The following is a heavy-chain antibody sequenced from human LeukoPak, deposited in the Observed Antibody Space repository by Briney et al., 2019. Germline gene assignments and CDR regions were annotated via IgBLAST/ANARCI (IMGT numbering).Heavy chain of an antibody. CDR3: ARSFGYGDHDDY. CDR1: GFTFSSYA. Sequence: GGSLRLSCAASGFTFSSYAMSWVRQAPGKGLEWVSVITSGGSTYYADSVKGRFTISRDNAKNSLYLQMNSLRDEDTAVYYCARSFGYGDHDDYWGQGTLVTVSS. D-gene: IGHD4-17*01. CDR2: ITSGGST. V-gene: IGHV3-23*01. J-gene: IGHJ4*02.